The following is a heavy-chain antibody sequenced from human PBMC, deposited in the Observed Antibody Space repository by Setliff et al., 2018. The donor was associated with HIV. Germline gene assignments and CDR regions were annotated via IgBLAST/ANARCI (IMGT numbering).Heavy chain of an antibody. V-gene: IGHV3-66*02. Sequence: GGSLRLSCAASGFTVSSKYMTWVRQAPGKGLEGVSVIYSGGITYYADSVKGRFTISRDNSKNTLYLQMNSLRTEDTAVYYCASTTLDYYYYYMDVWGKGTTVPVSS. CDR2: IYSGGIT. J-gene: IGHJ6*03. CDR1: GFTVSSKY. CDR3: ASTTLDYYYYYMDV.